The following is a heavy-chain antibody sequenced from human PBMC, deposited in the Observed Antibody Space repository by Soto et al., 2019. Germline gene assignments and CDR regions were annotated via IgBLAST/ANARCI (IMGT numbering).Heavy chain of an antibody. CDR3: ARSATSGDQHFIDS. CDR1: GWIFSFQY. CDR2: ITPYNGNV. Sequence: QMQLLQSGAEVKKTGSSVKISCKTSGWIFSFQYLHWVRQAPGQGLEWLGWITPYNGNVKYAQHFQDRISLTRDNSATPLFLELRNLRSEDTGLYYCARSATSGDQHFIDSWGQGTLVTVSS. V-gene: IGHV1-45*02. D-gene: IGHD3-3*02. J-gene: IGHJ4*02.